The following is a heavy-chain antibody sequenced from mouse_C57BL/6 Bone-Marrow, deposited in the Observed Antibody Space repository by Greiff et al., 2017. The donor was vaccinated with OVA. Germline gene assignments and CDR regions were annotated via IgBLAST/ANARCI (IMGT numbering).Heavy chain of an antibody. Sequence: LVESGASVKLSCKASGSTFTEYTIHWLKQSSGQGLEWFGWFYPGSGSIKYNEKFKAKATLPADKSSSTVYMELSRWTSEDSAVYFCARHEDQGYYYGSSGFAYWGQGTLVTVSA. CDR2: FYPGSGSI. CDR1: GSTFTEYT. J-gene: IGHJ3*01. V-gene: IGHV1-62-2*01. CDR3: ARHEDQGYYYGSSGFAY. D-gene: IGHD1-1*01.